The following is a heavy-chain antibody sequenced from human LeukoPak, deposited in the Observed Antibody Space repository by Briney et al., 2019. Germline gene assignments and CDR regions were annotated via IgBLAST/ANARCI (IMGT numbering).Heavy chain of an antibody. CDR3: ARTTEGYAGGPGYSYYYYMDV. CDR1: GYTFTSYA. CDR2: ISAYNGNT. V-gene: IGHV1-18*01. Sequence: ASVKVSCKASGYTFTSYAITWVRQAPGQGLEWMGWISAYNGNTKYGQRLQGRVTMTTDTSTSTAYMELRSLRSDDTAVYYCARTTEGYAGGPGYSYYYYMDVWGKGTTVTISS. D-gene: IGHD5-12*01. J-gene: IGHJ6*03.